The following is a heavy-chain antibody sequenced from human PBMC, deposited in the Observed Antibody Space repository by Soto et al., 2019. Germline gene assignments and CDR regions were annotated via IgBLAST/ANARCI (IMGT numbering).Heavy chain of an antibody. CDR3: AKEKLVRWEGRGDFDL. V-gene: IGHV3-23*01. Sequence: EVQLLESGGGLVQPGGSLRLSCAASGFTFSSYAMSWVRQAPGKGLEWVSAISGSGGSTYYADSVKGRFTISRDNSKNTLYLQMNSLRAEDTAVYYCAKEKLVRWEGRGDFDLWGRGTLVTVSS. J-gene: IGHJ2*01. CDR2: ISGSGGST. D-gene: IGHD6-6*01. CDR1: GFTFSSYA.